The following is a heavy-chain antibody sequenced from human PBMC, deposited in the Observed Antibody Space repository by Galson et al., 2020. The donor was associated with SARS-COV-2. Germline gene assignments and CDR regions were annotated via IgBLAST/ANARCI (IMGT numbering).Heavy chain of an antibody. CDR3: ARCLYYGWDWGRGDWFDP. CDR2: IYYSGST. J-gene: IGHJ5*02. Sequence: SETLSLTRAVSGGSISSGGYSWSWIRQPPGKGLEWIGYIYYSGSTYYNPSLKSRVTISVDTSKNQFSLKLSSVTAADTAVYYCARCLYYGWDWGRGDWFDPWAREPWSPSPQ. V-gene: IGHV4-30-4*07. D-gene: IGHD4-17*01. CDR1: GGSISSGGYS.